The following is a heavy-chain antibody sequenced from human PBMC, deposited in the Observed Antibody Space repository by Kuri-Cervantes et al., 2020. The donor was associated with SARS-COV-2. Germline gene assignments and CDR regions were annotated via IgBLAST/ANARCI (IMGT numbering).Heavy chain of an antibody. Sequence: ASVKVSCKASAYTLTAYYIHWVRQAPGQGLEWMGWINPYNGDTNYAQKFQGRVTLTRDTSISTAYMEPNRLRSDDTAVYYCARDPGYCSGGTCLDYWGQGTLVTVSS. CDR3: ARDPGYCSGGTCLDY. V-gene: IGHV1-2*02. CDR1: AYTLTAYY. D-gene: IGHD2-15*01. J-gene: IGHJ4*02. CDR2: INPYNGDT.